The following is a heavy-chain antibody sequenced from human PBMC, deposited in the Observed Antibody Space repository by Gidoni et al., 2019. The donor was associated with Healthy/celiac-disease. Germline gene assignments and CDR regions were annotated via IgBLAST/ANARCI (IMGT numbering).Heavy chain of an antibody. CDR3: ARGLRYFDWLLLGWFDP. CDR1: GGSFSGYY. Sequence: QVQLQQWGAGLLKPSETLSLTCPVYGGSFSGYYWSWIRQPPGKGLEWIGEINHSGSTNYNPSLKSRVTISVDTSKNQFSLKLSSVTAADTAVYYCARGLRYFDWLLLGWFDPWGQGTLVTVSS. V-gene: IGHV4-34*01. J-gene: IGHJ5*02. CDR2: INHSGST. D-gene: IGHD3-9*01.